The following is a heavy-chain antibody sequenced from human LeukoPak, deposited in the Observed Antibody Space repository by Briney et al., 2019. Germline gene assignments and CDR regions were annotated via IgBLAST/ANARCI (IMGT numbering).Heavy chain of an antibody. V-gene: IGHV4-34*01. CDR1: GGSFSGYY. Sequence: PSETLSLTCAVYGGSFSGYYWSWIRQPPGKGLEWIGEINHSGSTNYNPSLKSRVTISVDTSKNQFSLKLSSVTAADTAVYYCARTNIVVKDYGMDVWGQGTTVTVSS. J-gene: IGHJ6*02. D-gene: IGHD2-2*01. CDR3: ARTNIVVKDYGMDV. CDR2: INHSGST.